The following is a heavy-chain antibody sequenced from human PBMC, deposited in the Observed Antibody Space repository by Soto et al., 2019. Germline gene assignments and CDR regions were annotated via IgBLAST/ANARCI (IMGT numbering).Heavy chain of an antibody. V-gene: IGHV3-53*01. CDR2: IYDNGTT. D-gene: IGHD3-10*01. J-gene: IGHJ6*02. CDR3: VRPLPSGRNYGLDV. CDR1: GLTVSNAY. Sequence: EVQLVEYGGGLIQPGGSLRLSCAASGLTVSNAYMAWVRQAPGMGLEWVSVIYDNGTTYYADSVKGRFTISRDTSTNTLSLQMDSLRAEDTAVYYCVRPLPSGRNYGLDVWGQGTTVTVSS.